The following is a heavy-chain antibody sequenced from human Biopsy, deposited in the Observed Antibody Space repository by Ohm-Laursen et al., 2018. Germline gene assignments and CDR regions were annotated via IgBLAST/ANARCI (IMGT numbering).Heavy chain of an antibody. CDR1: GYTFTSYE. CDR3: ARGRNPVWFGEDLDY. J-gene: IGHJ4*02. V-gene: IGHV1-8*01. CDR2: MNPNSGNT. Sequence: ASVKVSCKASGYTFTSYEINWVRQATGQGLEWMGWMNPNSGNTGYAQKFQGRVTMTRNTSISTAYMEVSSLRSEDTAVYYCARGRNPVWFGEDLDYWGRGTPVTVSS. D-gene: IGHD3-10*01.